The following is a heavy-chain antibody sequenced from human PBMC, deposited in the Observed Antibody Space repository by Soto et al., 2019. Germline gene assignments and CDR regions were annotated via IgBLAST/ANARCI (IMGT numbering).Heavy chain of an antibody. CDR3: AKCSFDVLTGYQDY. V-gene: IGHV3-23*01. D-gene: IGHD3-9*01. J-gene: IGHJ4*02. Sequence: EVQLLQSGGGLVQPGGSLRLSCPVSGFTFDNYALSWVRQAPGNGLEGVSLSGSGGTTYYADSVKGRFTISRDNSKNILYLQMNSLRGEDTAVYYCAKCSFDVLTGYQDYWGQGTLVTVSS. CDR2: LSGSGGTT. CDR1: GFTFDNYA.